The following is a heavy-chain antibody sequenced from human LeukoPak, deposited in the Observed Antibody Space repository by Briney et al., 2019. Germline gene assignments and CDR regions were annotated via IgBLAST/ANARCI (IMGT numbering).Heavy chain of an antibody. J-gene: IGHJ5*02. CDR1: GFSFSIYA. D-gene: IGHD6-19*01. CDR2: FSSDTGKT. V-gene: IGHV3-23*01. CDR3: AKRGAGSGGLHH. Sequence: GGSLRLSCAASGFSFSIYAMSWVRQAPGKGLEWVSTFSSDTGKTDYADSVKGRFTISRDTSKNTLYLQMNSLRAEDTAVYYCAKRGAGSGGLHHWGQGTLVTVSS.